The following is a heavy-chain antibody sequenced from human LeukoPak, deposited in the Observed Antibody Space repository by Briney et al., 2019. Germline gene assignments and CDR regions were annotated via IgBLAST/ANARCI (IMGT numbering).Heavy chain of an antibody. CDR3: ARDLVAVTKGFDI. CDR2: ISYIGST. V-gene: IGHV4-59*11. Sequence: SETLSLTCAVSADSFSSHYWTWIRQPPGKGLEWIGYISYIGSTNYNPSLKSRVTISIDTSKNQFSLKLTSVTAADTAVYYCARDLVAVTKGFDIWGQGTMVSVSS. CDR1: ADSFSSHY. J-gene: IGHJ3*02. D-gene: IGHD4-17*01.